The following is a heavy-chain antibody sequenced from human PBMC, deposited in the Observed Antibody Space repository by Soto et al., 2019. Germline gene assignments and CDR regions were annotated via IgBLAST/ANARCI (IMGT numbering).Heavy chain of an antibody. D-gene: IGHD4-17*01. CDR2: IIPIFGTA. J-gene: IGHJ4*02. Sequence: GASVKVSCKASGGTFSSYAISWVRQAPGQGLEWMGGIIPIFGTANYAQKFQGRVTITADESTSTAYMELSSLRSEDTAVYYCARANCITTVTYDYWGQGTLVTVSS. V-gene: IGHV1-69*13. CDR3: ARANCITTVTYDY. CDR1: GGTFSSYA.